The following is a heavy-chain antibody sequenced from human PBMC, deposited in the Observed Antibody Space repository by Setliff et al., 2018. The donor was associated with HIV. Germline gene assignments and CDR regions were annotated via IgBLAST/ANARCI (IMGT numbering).Heavy chain of an antibody. J-gene: IGHJ4*02. D-gene: IGHD6-6*01. CDR2: IYYSGSS. CDR3: ARVIQPSSSPFDF. CDR1: GDSISSGGYY. Sequence: SETLSLTCNVSGDSISSGGYYWSWIRQYPGKGLEWIGNIYYSGSSFYNPSLQSRITMSVETSKNQFSLSLRSATAADTATYYCARVIQPSSSPFDFWGQGILVTVSS. V-gene: IGHV4-31*03.